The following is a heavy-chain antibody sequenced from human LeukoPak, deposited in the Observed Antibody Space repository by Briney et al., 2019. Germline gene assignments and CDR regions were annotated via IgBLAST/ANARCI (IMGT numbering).Heavy chain of an antibody. CDR1: GGSISSSSYY. Sequence: KPSETLSLTCTVSGGSISSSSYYWGWIRQPPGKGLEWIGSIYYSGSTYYNPSLKSRVTISVDTSKNQFSLKLSSVTAADTAVYYCARAARGAAAEWFDPWGQGTLVTVSS. CDR3: ARAARGAAAEWFDP. CDR2: IYYSGST. D-gene: IGHD6-13*01. J-gene: IGHJ5*02. V-gene: IGHV4-39*01.